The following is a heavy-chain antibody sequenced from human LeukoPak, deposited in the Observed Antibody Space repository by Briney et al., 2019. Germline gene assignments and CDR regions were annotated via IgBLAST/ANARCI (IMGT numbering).Heavy chain of an antibody. V-gene: IGHV3-9*01. J-gene: IGHJ4*02. Sequence: GGSLRLSCVGSGFSLSDYWMHWVRQTPGKGLEWVSGVSWNSGSIGYADSVKGRFTISRDNAKNSLYLQMNSLRAEDTALYYCAKVGYYGSGSQRWYFDYWGQGTLVTVSS. CDR3: AKVGYYGSGSQRWYFDY. CDR1: GFSLSDYW. D-gene: IGHD3-10*01. CDR2: VSWNSGSI.